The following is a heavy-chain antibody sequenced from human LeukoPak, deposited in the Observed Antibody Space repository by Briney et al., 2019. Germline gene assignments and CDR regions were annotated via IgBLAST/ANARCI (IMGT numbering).Heavy chain of an antibody. D-gene: IGHD5-12*01. CDR1: GFTFSSYA. J-gene: IGHJ6*02. CDR3: AKGIYSGYPRGMDV. CDR2: ISGSGGST. V-gene: IGHV3-23*01. Sequence: GGSLRLSCAASGFTFSSYAMSWVRQAPVKGLEWVSAISGSGGSTYYADSVKGRFTISRDNSKNTLYLQMNSLRAEDTAVYYCAKGIYSGYPRGMDVWGQGTTVTVSS.